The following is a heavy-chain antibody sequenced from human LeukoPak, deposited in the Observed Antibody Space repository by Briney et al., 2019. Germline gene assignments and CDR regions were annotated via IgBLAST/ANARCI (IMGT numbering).Heavy chain of an antibody. J-gene: IGHJ4*02. Sequence: SETLSLTCTVSGGSISSYYWSWIREPPGKGLEWIGYIYYGGSTDYNPSLKSRVTISKDTSKTQFSLRLSSVTAADTAVYYCTRARLDSSGRFDYWGQGTLVTVSS. V-gene: IGHV4-59*01. CDR3: TRARLDSSGRFDY. D-gene: IGHD3-22*01. CDR1: GGSISSYY. CDR2: IYYGGST.